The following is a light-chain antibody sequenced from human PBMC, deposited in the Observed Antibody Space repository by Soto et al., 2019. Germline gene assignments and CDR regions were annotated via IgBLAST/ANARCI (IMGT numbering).Light chain of an antibody. V-gene: IGLV1-40*01. CDR1: SSNIGAGYD. J-gene: IGLJ2*01. Sequence: QSVLTQPPSVSGAPGQRVTISCTESSSNIGAGYDVHWYQQFPGTAPKLLIYGNSNRPSGVPDRFSGSKSGTSASLAITGLQAEDEADYYCQSYDSSLSGVVFGGGTKLTVL. CDR3: QSYDSSLSGVV. CDR2: GNS.